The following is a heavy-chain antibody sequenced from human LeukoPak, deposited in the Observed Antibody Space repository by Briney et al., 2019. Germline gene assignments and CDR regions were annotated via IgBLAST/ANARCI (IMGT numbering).Heavy chain of an antibody. CDR2: INSDGTTT. Sequence: PGGSLRLSCAASGFSVSGYWMHWVRHAPGKGLVWVSRINSDGTTTDYADSVKGRVTVSRDNGRNTVYLQMSSLRADDTAIYYCARVSPYRVARLGALDIWGQGTKVTVSS. D-gene: IGHD3-16*02. V-gene: IGHV3-74*01. CDR3: ARVSPYRVARLGALDI. J-gene: IGHJ3*02. CDR1: GFSVSGYW.